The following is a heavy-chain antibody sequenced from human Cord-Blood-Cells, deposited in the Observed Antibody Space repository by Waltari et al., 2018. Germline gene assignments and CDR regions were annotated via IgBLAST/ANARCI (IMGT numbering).Heavy chain of an antibody. CDR3: VRRGAAAGNWFDP. V-gene: IGHV1-8*03. CDR2: MNPNSGNT. CDR1: GSTFPSID. J-gene: IGHJ5*02. D-gene: IGHD6-13*01. Sequence: QVQLVQSGAEVKKPGAEVKVPCKASGSTFPSIDIYWVRKATGQGLEWMGWMNPNSGNTGYAQKFQGRVTITRNTSISTAYMELSSLRSEDTAVYYCVRRGAAAGNWFDPWGQGTLVTVSS.